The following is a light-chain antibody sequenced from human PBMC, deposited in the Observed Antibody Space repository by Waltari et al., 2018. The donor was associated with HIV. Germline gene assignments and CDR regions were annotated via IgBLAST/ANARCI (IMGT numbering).Light chain of an antibody. J-gene: IGKJ5*01. CDR1: QSIRSTS. CDR2: AAS. CDR3: QQYGGSPIT. V-gene: IGKV3-20*01. Sequence: EIVLTQSPATLSLSSGERATLSCRASQSIRSTSLAWYQQKPGQAPRLLIYAASSRATGIPDRFSGSGSGTDFTLTISRLEPEDFAVYYCQQYGGSPITFGQGTRLEIK.